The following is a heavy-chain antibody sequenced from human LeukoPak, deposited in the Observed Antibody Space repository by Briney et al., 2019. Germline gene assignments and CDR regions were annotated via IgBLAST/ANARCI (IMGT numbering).Heavy chain of an antibody. CDR3: ARGLAVAGNYYFDY. CDR2: ISAYNGNT. D-gene: IGHD6-19*01. J-gene: IGHJ4*02. CDR1: GYTFTSCG. Sequence: ASVKVSCKASGYTFTSCGISWVRQAPGHGLEWMGWISAYNGNTNYAQKLQGRVTITTDTSTSTAYMELRSLRSDDTAVYYCARGLAVAGNYYFDYWGQGTLVTVSS. V-gene: IGHV1-18*01.